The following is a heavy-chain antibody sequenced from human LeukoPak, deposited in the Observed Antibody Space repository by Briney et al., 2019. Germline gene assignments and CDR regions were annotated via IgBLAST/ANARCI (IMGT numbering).Heavy chain of an antibody. V-gene: IGHV4-59*01. J-gene: IGHJ4*02. CDR2: IYYSGST. CDR3: ARYGSAWAFDY. Sequence: SETLSLTCTVSGGSISSYYWSWIRQPPGKGLEWIGYIYYSGSTNYNPSLKSRVTISVDTSKNHFSLKLTSVTAADTAVYYCARYGSAWAFDYWGQGALVTVSS. CDR1: GGSISSYY. D-gene: IGHD1-26*01.